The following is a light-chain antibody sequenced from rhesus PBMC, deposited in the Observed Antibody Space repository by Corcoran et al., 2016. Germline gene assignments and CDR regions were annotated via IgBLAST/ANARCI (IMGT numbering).Light chain of an antibody. CDR1: QSVGSN. J-gene: IGKJ2*01. V-gene: IGKV3-42*02. Sequence: ETVVTQSPATLSLSPGERATLSCRASQSVGSNLAWYQQKPGQAPKLLIYDASIRATGIPDRFRGSGSGTEFPLTISSLEPEDVGVYYCQQYNNWNSFGQGTKVEIK. CDR3: QQYNNWNS. CDR2: DAS.